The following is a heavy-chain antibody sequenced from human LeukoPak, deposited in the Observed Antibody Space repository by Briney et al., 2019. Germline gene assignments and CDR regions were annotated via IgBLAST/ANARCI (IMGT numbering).Heavy chain of an antibody. V-gene: IGHV4-4*07. CDR1: GGSFSGYY. CDR2: IYTSGST. CDR3: ARDSHSFGFDP. J-gene: IGHJ5*02. D-gene: IGHD2-21*01. Sequence: SETLSLTCAVYGGSFSGYYWSWIRQPPGKGLEWIGRIYTSGSTNYNPSLKSRVTMSVDTSKNQFSLKLSSVTAADTAVYYCARDSHSFGFDPWGQGTLVTVSS.